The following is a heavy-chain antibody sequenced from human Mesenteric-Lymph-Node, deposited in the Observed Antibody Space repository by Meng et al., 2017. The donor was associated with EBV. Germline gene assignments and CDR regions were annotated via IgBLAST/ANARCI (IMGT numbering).Heavy chain of an antibody. CDR2: LGSDGSSP. J-gene: IGHJ4*02. D-gene: IGHD1-20*01. Sequence: VGLVGSGGGLVQPGGSLRLSCAASGFLFSRYRMHWVRQAPGKGPVWVFDLGSDGSSPNYAGSVQGRFTISRDNAKNTLYLQMNSLRAEDTALYFCATLTAPDDYWGQGTLVTVSS. CDR1: GFLFSRYR. CDR3: ATLTAPDDY. V-gene: IGHV3-74*01.